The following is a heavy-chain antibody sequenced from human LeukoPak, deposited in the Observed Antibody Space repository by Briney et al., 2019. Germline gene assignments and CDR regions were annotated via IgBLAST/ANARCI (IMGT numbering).Heavy chain of an antibody. Sequence: PGGSLRLSCAASGFTFSSYSMNWGRQAPGKGLEWVSSISSSSTYIYYADSVKGRFTISRDNAKNSLYLQMNSLRAEDTAVYYCARVNIVGATRPFDYWGQGTLVTVSS. CDR1: GFTFSSYS. V-gene: IGHV3-21*01. J-gene: IGHJ4*02. CDR2: ISSSSTYI. D-gene: IGHD1-26*01. CDR3: ARVNIVGATRPFDY.